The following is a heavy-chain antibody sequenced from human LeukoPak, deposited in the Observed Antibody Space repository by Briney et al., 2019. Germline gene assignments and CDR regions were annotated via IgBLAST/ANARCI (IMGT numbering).Heavy chain of an antibody. CDR1: EFTFSSSG. D-gene: IGHD6-13*01. CDR2: ISFDGSKR. V-gene: IGHV3-30*03. CDR3: ARVMGIAAAGGYYYMDV. Sequence: GGSLRLSCAASEFTFSSSGMHWVRQAPGKGLEWVAMISFDGSKRYYGDSVKGRFNISRDNSESTLYLQMNSLRAEDRAEYYCARVMGIAAAGGYYYMDVWGKGTTVTVSS. J-gene: IGHJ6*03.